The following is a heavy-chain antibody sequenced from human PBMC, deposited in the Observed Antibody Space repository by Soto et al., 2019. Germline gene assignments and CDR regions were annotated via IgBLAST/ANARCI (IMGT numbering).Heavy chain of an antibody. D-gene: IGHD2-15*01. CDR3: AADPHYCSGGSCSTFDY. V-gene: IGHV1-58*01. CDR2: IVVGSGNT. J-gene: IGHJ4*02. CDR1: GFTFTSSA. Sequence: QMQLVQSGPEVKKPGTSVKVSCKASGFTFTSSAVQWVRQARGQRLAWIGWIVVGSGNTNYAQKFQERVTITRDMSTSTAYMELSSLRSEDTAVYYCAADPHYCSGGSCSTFDYWGQGTLVTVSS.